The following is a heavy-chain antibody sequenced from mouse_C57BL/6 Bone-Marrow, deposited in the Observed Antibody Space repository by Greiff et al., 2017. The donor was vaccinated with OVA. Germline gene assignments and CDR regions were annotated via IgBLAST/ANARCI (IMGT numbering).Heavy chain of an antibody. CDR3: ASCGLYCGYYDPFAY. Sequence: QVQLQQPGTELVKPGASVKLSCKASGYTFTSYWMHWVKQRPGQGLEWIGNINPSNGGTNYNEKFKSKATLTVDKSSSTAYMQLSSLTSEDSAVYYCASCGLYCGYYDPFAYWGQGTLVTVSA. V-gene: IGHV1-53*01. CDR2: INPSNGGT. D-gene: IGHD2-1*01. J-gene: IGHJ3*01. CDR1: GYTFTSYW.